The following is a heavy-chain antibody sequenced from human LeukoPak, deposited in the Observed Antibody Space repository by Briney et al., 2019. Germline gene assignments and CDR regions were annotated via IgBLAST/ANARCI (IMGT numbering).Heavy chain of an antibody. CDR2: SYYSGST. V-gene: IGHV4-59*01. Sequence: SETLSLTCTVSGGSISSYYWSWIRQPPGKGLEWIGYSYYSGSTNYNPSLKSRVTISVDTSKNQFSLKLSSVTAADTAVYYCARGVKQWLETYYYYYMDVWGKGTTVTVSS. CDR3: ARGVKQWLETYYYYYMDV. J-gene: IGHJ6*03. D-gene: IGHD6-19*01. CDR1: GGSISSYY.